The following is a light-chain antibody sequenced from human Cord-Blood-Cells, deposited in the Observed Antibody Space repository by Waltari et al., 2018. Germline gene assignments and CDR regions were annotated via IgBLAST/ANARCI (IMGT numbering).Light chain of an antibody. J-gene: IGKJ2*01. CDR1: QSVLYSSNNKNY. CDR2: WAS. V-gene: IGKV4-1*01. CDR3: QQYYSTPYT. Sequence: DIVMTQSPDSLAVSMGERATSHCMPSQSVLYSSNNKNYLAWYQQKPGQPPKLLIYWASTRESGVPDRFSGSGSGTDFTLTISSLQAEDVTVYYCQQYYSTPYTFGQGTKLEIK.